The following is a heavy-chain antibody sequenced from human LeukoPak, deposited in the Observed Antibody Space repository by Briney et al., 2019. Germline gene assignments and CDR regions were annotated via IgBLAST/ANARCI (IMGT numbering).Heavy chain of an antibody. Sequence: SETLSLTCAVSGYSISSGYYWGWIRQPPGKGLEWIGRIYHSGSTYYNPSLKSRVTISVDTSKNQFSLKLSSVTAADTAVYYCARRLSSSWYDDYFDYWGQGTLVTVS. J-gene: IGHJ4*02. D-gene: IGHD6-13*01. V-gene: IGHV4-38-2*01. CDR2: IYHSGST. CDR3: ARRLSSSWYDDYFDY. CDR1: GYSISSGYY.